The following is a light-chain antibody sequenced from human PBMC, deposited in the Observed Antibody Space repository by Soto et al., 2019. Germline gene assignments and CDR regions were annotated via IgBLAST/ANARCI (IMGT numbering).Light chain of an antibody. Sequence: VMTQSPGTLSVSPGERATLSCRASQSVSSNYLAWYQQKPGQAPRVLIYGASTRATGIPARFSGSGSGTEFTLTISSLQSEDFAVYYCQQSNNWPWTFGQGTKVDIK. CDR1: QSVSSN. V-gene: IGKV3-15*01. J-gene: IGKJ1*01. CDR3: QQSNNWPWT. CDR2: GAS.